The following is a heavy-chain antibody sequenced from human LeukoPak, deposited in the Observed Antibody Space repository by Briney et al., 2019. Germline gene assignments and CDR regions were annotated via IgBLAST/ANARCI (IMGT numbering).Heavy chain of an antibody. CDR3: AKELMYYGSGRELDS. D-gene: IGHD3-10*01. CDR1: GLRFSGYG. V-gene: IGHV3-30*02. Sequence: GGSLRLSCTTSGLRFSGYGFHWVRQAPGKGLQWVSFIQFDGSKKYYGDSVRGRFTISRENSRNTVFLQMSSLRPEDTAIYYRAKELMYYGSGRELDSWGQGTLVTVSS. CDR2: IQFDGSKK. J-gene: IGHJ4*02.